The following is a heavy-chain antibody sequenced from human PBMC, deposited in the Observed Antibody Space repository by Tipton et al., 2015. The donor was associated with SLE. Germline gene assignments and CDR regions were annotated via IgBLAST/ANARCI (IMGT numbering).Heavy chain of an antibody. CDR1: GYTFTSFD. CDR3: ARAPPQLGFDY. V-gene: IGHV1-8*01. D-gene: IGHD5-24*01. J-gene: IGHJ4*02. CDR2: MNPNSGNT. Sequence: QLVQSGAAFHQPGASVKVSCKASGYTFTSFDINWVRQATGQGLEWMGWMNPNSGNTAYAQKFQGRVTMTRDTSISTAYMELSSLGSEDTAVYYCARAPPQLGFDYWGPGTLVTVSS.